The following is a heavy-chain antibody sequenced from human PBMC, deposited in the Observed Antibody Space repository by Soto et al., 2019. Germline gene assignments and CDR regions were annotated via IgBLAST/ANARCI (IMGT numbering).Heavy chain of an antibody. D-gene: IGHD2-21*01. CDR3: ASPAGSYFGDGFDI. CDR2: INAGNGNT. Sequence: QVQLVQSGAEVKKPGASVKVSCKASGYSFTSYAMHWVRQAPGQRLEWMGWINAGNGNTKYSQRFQGRVAITRDTSASTAYMELSGLRSEDTAVYYCASPAGSYFGDGFDIWGQGTMVTVSS. CDR1: GYSFTSYA. J-gene: IGHJ3*02. V-gene: IGHV1-3*01.